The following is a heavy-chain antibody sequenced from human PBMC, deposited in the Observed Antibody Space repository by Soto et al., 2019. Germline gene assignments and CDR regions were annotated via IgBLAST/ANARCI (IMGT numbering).Heavy chain of an antibody. D-gene: IGHD1-20*01. CDR2: ISSSGSTI. CDR3: ARITSFTYYYYGMDV. CDR1: GFTFSDYY. J-gene: IGHJ6*02. Sequence: PGGSLRLSCAASGFTFSDYYMSWIRQAPGKGLEWVSYISSSGSTIYYADSVKGRFTISRDNAKNSLYLQMNSLRAEDTAVYYCARITSFTYYYYGMDVWGQGTTVTVSS. V-gene: IGHV3-11*01.